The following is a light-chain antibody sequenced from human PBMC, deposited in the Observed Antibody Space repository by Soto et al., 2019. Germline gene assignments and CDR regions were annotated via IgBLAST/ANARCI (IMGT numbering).Light chain of an antibody. J-gene: IGKJ4*01. CDR3: QQRSNWPPH. V-gene: IGKV3-15*01. Sequence: EIVMTQSPATLSVSPGERATLSCRASQSVSSNLAWYQQKPGQAPRLLIYGASTRATGIPARFSGSGSGTDFTLTISSLEPEDFAVYYCQQRSNWPPHFGGGTKVDIK. CDR2: GAS. CDR1: QSVSSN.